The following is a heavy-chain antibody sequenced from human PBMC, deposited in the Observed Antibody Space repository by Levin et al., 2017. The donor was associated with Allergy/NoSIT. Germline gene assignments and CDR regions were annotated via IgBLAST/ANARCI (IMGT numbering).Heavy chain of an antibody. D-gene: IGHD2-2*01. CDR1: GDSVSSDSAA. CDR3: AREPRFCSSTNCYYYGMDV. Sequence: KSSETLSLTCAISGDSVSSDSAAWNWIRQSPSRGLEWLGRTYYRSKWYTDYAVSVKSRITINPDTSKNQFSLQLNSVTPEDTAVYYCAREPRFCSSTNCYYYGMDVWGQGTTVTVSS. CDR2: TYYRSKWYT. V-gene: IGHV6-1*01. J-gene: IGHJ6*02.